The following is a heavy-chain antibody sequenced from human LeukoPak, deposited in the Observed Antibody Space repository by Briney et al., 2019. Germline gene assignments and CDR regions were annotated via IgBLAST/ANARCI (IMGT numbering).Heavy chain of an antibody. CDR3: ARQVTSVSPSAVYYYYGMDV. J-gene: IGHJ6*02. Sequence: SETLSLTCTVSGGSISSYYWSWIRQPPGKGLEWMGYIYYSGSTNYNPSLKSRVTISVDTSKNQFSLKLSSVTAADTAVYYCARQVTSVSPSAVYYYYGMDVWGQGTTVTVSS. CDR1: GGSISSYY. CDR2: IYYSGST. D-gene: IGHD6-25*01. V-gene: IGHV4-59*08.